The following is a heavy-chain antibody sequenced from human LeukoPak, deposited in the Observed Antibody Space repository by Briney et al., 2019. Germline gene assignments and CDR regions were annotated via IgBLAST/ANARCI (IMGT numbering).Heavy chain of an antibody. CDR3: AKDFSFNVVLPSAIYFDY. Sequence: GGSLRLSCAASGFTFSNYAMSWVRQAPGKGLEWVSGISGSGGNTYYADSVKGRFTISRDNSKNTLSLQMNSLRAEDTAVYYCAKDFSFNVVLPSAIYFDYWGQGTLVTVSS. CDR2: ISGSGGNT. D-gene: IGHD2-2*01. J-gene: IGHJ4*02. V-gene: IGHV3-23*01. CDR1: GFTFSNYA.